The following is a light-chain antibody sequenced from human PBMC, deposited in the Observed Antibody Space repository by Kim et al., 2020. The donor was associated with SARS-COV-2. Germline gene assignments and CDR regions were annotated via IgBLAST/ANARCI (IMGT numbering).Light chain of an antibody. CDR2: DAS. V-gene: IGKV3-11*01. CDR3: QQRSNSFT. Sequence: SLSPGERATLSCRASQSVSSYLAWYQQQPGQAPRLLIYDASNRATGIPARFSGSGSGTDFTLTISSLEPEDFAVYYCQQRSNSFTFGPGTKVDIK. CDR1: QSVSSY. J-gene: IGKJ3*01.